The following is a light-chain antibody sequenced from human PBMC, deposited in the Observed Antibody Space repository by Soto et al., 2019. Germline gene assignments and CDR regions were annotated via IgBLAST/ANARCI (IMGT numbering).Light chain of an antibody. CDR3: QVWDTNSDHYV. V-gene: IGLV3-21*02. CDR1: NIESKS. CDR2: DAS. J-gene: IGLJ1*01. Sequence: SYELAQPPSVSVAPGQTARIPCGGDNIESKSVHWYQQMPGQAPVLVVRDASDRHSGIPERFSGSNSGNTATLTISRVEAGDEADYYCQVWDTNSDHYVFGTGTKVTVL.